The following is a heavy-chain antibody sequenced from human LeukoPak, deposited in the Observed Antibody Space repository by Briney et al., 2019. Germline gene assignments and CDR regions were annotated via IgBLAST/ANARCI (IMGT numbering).Heavy chain of an antibody. CDR2: INPNSGGT. CDR1: GYTFTGYY. Sequence: GASVKVSCKASGYTFTGYYMHWVRQAPGQGLEWMGWINPNSGGTNYAQKFQGWVTMTRDTSISTAYMELSRLRFDDTAVYYCARDRGTGALDYWGQGTLVTVSS. V-gene: IGHV1-2*04. D-gene: IGHD1-1*01. J-gene: IGHJ4*02. CDR3: ARDRGTGALDY.